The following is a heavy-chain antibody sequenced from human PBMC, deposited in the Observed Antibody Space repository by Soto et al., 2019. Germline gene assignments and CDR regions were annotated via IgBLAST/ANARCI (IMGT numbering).Heavy chain of an antibody. CDR3: ARTDRDFYGVDV. V-gene: IGHV3-13*05. J-gene: IGHJ6*02. CDR2: ISAAGDP. Sequence: EVQLVESGGGLVQPGGSLRLSCEASGFTFRNYDMHWVRQGTGKGLEWVSGISAAGDPDYADSVEGRFTISRENAQNSFFMQMNSLRDGDTAVYYCARTDRDFYGVDVCGQGTTVIVSS. CDR1: GFTFRNYD.